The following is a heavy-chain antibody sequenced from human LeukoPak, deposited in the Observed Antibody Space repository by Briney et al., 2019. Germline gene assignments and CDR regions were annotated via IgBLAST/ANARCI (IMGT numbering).Heavy chain of an antibody. CDR2: IGSSGITI. CDR1: GFTFSSYE. D-gene: IGHD3-16*02. Sequence: PGGSLTLSCAASGFTFSSYEMSWVRQAPGKGLEWVSYIGSSGITIYYADSVKGRFTISRDNAKNSLYLQMNSLRAEDTAVYYCARGHRLYGMDVWGQGTTVTVSS. CDR3: ARGHRLYGMDV. V-gene: IGHV3-48*03. J-gene: IGHJ6*02.